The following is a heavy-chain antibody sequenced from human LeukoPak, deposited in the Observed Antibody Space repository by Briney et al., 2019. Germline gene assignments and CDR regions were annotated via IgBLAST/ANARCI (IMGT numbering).Heavy chain of an antibody. V-gene: IGHV5-51*01. Sequence: KPGESLKISCKGSGYRFSSNWIGWVRQMPGKGLEWTGIIYPGDSDTRYSPSFQGQVTISADKSISTAFLQWSSLKASDTAMYYCARLGYCGSTSCTQFDYWGQGTQVTVSS. D-gene: IGHD2-2*01. CDR1: GYRFSSNW. CDR2: IYPGDSDT. CDR3: ARLGYCGSTSCTQFDY. J-gene: IGHJ4*02.